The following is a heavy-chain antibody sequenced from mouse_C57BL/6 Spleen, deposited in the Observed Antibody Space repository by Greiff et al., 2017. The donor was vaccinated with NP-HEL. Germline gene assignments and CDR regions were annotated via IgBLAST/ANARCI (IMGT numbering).Heavy chain of an antibody. CDR2: IYPGDGDT. V-gene: IGHV1-80*01. Sequence: LVESGAELVKPGASVKISCKASGYAFSSYWMNWVKQRPGKGLEWIGQIYPGDGDTNYNGKFKGKATLTADKSSSTAYMQLSSLTSEDSAVYFCARELGGVRFAYWGQGTLVTVSA. CDR3: ARELGGVRFAY. D-gene: IGHD4-1*01. J-gene: IGHJ3*01. CDR1: GYAFSSYW.